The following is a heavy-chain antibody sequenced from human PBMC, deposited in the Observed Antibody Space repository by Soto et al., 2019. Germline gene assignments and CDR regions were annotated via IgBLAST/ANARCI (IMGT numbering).Heavy chain of an antibody. J-gene: IGHJ4*02. V-gene: IGHV3-9*01. CDR1: GFTFDDYA. Sequence: PGGSLRLSCAASGFTFDDYAMHWVRQAPGKGLEWVSGISWNSGSIGYADSVKGRFTISRDNAKNSLYLQMNSLRAEDTALYYCAKDAYDILTGRFYYFDYWGQGTLVTVSS. D-gene: IGHD3-9*01. CDR2: ISWNSGSI. CDR3: AKDAYDILTGRFYYFDY.